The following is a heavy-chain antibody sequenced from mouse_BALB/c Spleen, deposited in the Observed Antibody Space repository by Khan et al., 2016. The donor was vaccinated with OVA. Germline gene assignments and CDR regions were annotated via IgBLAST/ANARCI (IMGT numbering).Heavy chain of an antibody. J-gene: IGHJ4*01. CDR3: ARAYYRYGGYYAMDY. CDR1: GFSLSRYN. Sequence: VQLQESGPGLVAPSQSLSITCTVSGFSLSRYNIHWVRQPPGKGLEWLGMIWGGGGTDYNSTLKSRLSTSKDNSTSQVFLKMNSLQTDDSAMYYCARAYYRYGGYYAMDYWGQGTSVTVSA. V-gene: IGHV2-6-4*01. CDR2: IWGGGGT. D-gene: IGHD2-14*01.